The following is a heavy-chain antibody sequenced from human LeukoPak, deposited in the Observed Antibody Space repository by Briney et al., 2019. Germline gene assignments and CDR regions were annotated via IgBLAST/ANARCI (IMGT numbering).Heavy chain of an antibody. Sequence: SETLSFNCTVSGGSISDYYWSWIRQPPGKGLEWIGYIYYSGSTYYNPSLKSRVTISVDTSKNQFSLKLSSVTAADTAVYYCARPCSGGCCYSVFDYWGQGTLVTVSS. J-gene: IGHJ4*02. V-gene: IGHV4-59*01. CDR1: GGSISDYY. CDR3: ARPCSGGCCYSVFDY. D-gene: IGHD2-15*01. CDR2: IYYSGST.